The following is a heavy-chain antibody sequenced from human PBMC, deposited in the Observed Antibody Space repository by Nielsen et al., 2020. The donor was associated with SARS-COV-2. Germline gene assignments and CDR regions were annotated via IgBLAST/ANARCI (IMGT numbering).Heavy chain of an antibody. Sequence: GESLKISCAASGFTFSSYGMHWVRQAPGKGLEWVAVISYDGSNKYYADSVKGRFTISRANSKNTLYLQMNSLRAEDTAVYYCAKAQGPYYYYGMDVWGQGTTVTVSS. CDR1: GFTFSSYG. J-gene: IGHJ6*02. CDR3: AKAQGPYYYYGMDV. V-gene: IGHV3-30*18. CDR2: ISYDGSNK.